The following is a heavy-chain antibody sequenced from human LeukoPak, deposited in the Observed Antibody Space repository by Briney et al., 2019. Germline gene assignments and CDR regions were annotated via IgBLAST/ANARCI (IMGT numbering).Heavy chain of an antibody. CDR3: ARRGVGVFTEN. Sequence: GESLKTSWKASGYVFTTVSTGWVRQMPGKGLEWLAIIFATNFNNIYSPSFEGQVTISADKSISTAYLQWSSLKASDTAIYYFARRGVGVFTENWGQGTLVTVSS. J-gene: IGHJ4*02. CDR1: GYVFTTVS. V-gene: IGHV5-51*01. CDR2: IFATNFNN. D-gene: IGHD1-26*01.